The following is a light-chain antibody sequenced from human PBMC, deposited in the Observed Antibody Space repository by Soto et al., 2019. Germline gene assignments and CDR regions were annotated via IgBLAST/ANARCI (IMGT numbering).Light chain of an antibody. Sequence: DIMLTQSPGTLSLSPGERATLSCRASQSVSSNYLAWYQQKPGQAPRLLIYGASSRATGIPDRFSGSGSGTDFTLTISRLEPEDFAVYYCQQYGSSPKTFGQGTKLEIK. CDR3: QQYGSSPKT. CDR1: QSVSSNY. J-gene: IGKJ2*01. V-gene: IGKV3-20*01. CDR2: GAS.